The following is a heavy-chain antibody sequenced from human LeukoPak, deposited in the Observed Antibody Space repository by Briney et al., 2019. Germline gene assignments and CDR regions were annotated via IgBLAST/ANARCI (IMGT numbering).Heavy chain of an antibody. D-gene: IGHD3-3*01. V-gene: IGHV3-30*03. CDR2: ISYDGSNK. Sequence: GGSLRLSCTASGFTFSSYGMHWVRQAPGKGLEWVAVISYDGSNKYYADSVKGRFTISRNNSKNTLYVQMNSLRAEDTAVYYCARDPAKFWSGHDYWGQGTLVTVSS. CDR1: GFTFSSYG. J-gene: IGHJ4*02. CDR3: ARDPAKFWSGHDY.